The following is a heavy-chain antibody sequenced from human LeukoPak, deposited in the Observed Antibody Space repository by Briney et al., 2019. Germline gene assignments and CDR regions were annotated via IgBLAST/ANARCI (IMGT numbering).Heavy chain of an antibody. CDR2: INHNGSVN. V-gene: IGHV3-7*03. CDR3: ARGGGLDV. CDR1: GFTFSSYW. D-gene: IGHD3-16*01. Sequence: GGSLRLSCAASGFTFSSYWMNWARQAPGKGLEWVASINHNGSVNYYVDSVRGRFTISRDNAKNSLYLQMSNLRAEDTAVYFCARGGGLDVWGQGATVTVSS. J-gene: IGHJ6*02.